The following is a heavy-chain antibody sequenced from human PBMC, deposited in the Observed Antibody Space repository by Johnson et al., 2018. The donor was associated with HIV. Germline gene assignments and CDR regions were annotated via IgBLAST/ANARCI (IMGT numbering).Heavy chain of an antibody. CDR3: ARGNITMIVGTSYAFDI. Sequence: VLLVESGGGLIQPGGSLRLSCKASGFSISSNYMSWVRQPPGKGLEWVSVFYSGSNTYYADSVNGRFTISTDNSKNTLYLQMGRLRAEDMAVYYCARGNITMIVGTSYAFDIWGQGTMVTVSS. CDR1: GFSISSNY. J-gene: IGHJ3*02. V-gene: IGHV3-66*03. D-gene: IGHD3-22*01. CDR2: FYSGSNT.